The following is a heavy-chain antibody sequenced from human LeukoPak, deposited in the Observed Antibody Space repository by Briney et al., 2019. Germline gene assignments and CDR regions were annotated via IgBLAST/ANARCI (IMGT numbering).Heavy chain of an antibody. J-gene: IGHJ5*02. Sequence: GGSLRLSCAASGFTFSRYSMNWVRQAPGKGLEWVAVISYDGSNKYYADSVKGRFTISRDNSKNTLYLQMNSLRAEDTAVYYCAKTGRLRWPQNWFDPWGQGTLVTVSS. V-gene: IGHV3-30*18. CDR2: ISYDGSNK. CDR3: AKTGRLRWPQNWFDP. CDR1: GFTFSRYS. D-gene: IGHD4-23*01.